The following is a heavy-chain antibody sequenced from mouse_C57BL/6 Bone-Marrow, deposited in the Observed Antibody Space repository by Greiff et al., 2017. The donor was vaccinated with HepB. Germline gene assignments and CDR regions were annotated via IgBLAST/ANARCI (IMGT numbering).Heavy chain of an antibody. Sequence: QVQLQQPGAELVKPGASVKMSCKASGYTFTSYWITWVKQRPGQGLEWIGDIYPGSGTTSYNQKFKGKATLTVDQSSSTAYMQLNSLTSEDSAVYYCARYGYEAMDYWGQGTSVTVSS. CDR3: ARYGYEAMDY. V-gene: IGHV1-55*01. D-gene: IGHD2-2*01. CDR2: IYPGSGTT. CDR1: GYTFTSYW. J-gene: IGHJ4*01.